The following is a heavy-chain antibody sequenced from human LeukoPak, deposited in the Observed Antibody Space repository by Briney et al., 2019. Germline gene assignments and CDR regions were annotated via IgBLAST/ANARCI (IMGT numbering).Heavy chain of an antibody. D-gene: IGHD1-26*01. J-gene: IGHJ3*02. V-gene: IGHV4-59*01. CDR3: ARVQYLRMGNAFDI. CDR1: GGSISSYY. Sequence: MSSETLSLTCAVSGGSISSYYWSWIRQPPGKGLEWIGYIYYSGSTNYNTSLKRRVTISVDTSKNQFSLKLSSVTAADTAVYYCARVQYLRMGNAFDIWGQGTMVTVSS. CDR2: IYYSGST.